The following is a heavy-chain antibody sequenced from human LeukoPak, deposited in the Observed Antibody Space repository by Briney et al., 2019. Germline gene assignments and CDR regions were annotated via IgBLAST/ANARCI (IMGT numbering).Heavy chain of an antibody. CDR1: GFTFSSYA. J-gene: IGHJ2*01. D-gene: IGHD3-10*01. CDR3: AKDPIPLLWFGESFDL. Sequence: PGGSLRLSCAASGFTFSSYAMSWVRQAPEKGLEWVSAISGSGGSTYYADSVKGRFTISRDNSKNTLYLQMNSLRAEDTAVYYCAKDPIPLLWFGESFDLWGRGTLVTVSS. CDR2: ISGSGGST. V-gene: IGHV3-23*01.